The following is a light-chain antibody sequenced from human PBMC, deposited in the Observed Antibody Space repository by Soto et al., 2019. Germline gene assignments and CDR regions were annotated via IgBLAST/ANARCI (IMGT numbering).Light chain of an antibody. CDR2: EVS. J-gene: IGLJ2*01. V-gene: IGLV2-8*01. CDR3: SSYAGSNNLGV. CDR1: SRDVGGYNY. Sequence: QSALTQPPSASGSPGQSVTISCTGTSRDVGGYNYVSWYQQHPGKAPKLMIYEVSKRPSGVADRFSGSKSGNTASLTVSGLQAEDEADYYCSSYAGSNNLGVFGAGTKLTVL.